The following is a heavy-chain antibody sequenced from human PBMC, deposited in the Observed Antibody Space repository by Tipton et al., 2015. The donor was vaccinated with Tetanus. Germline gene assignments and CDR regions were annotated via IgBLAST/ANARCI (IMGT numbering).Heavy chain of an antibody. V-gene: IGHV4-39*01. CDR3: ARPTLRLVIDS. D-gene: IGHD6-6*01. CDR2: VHYTGDT. Sequence: LSLTCTVSGGSITSSDYFWGWIRQPPGKGLEWIANVHYTGDTYYSPSLQSRVTISVDTSKNQFSLRLSSVTAADTAVYYCARPTLRLVIDSWGQGTLVTVSS. J-gene: IGHJ4*02. CDR1: GGSITSSDYF.